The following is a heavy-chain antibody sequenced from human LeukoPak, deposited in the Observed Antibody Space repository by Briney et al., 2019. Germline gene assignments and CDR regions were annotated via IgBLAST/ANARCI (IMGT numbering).Heavy chain of an antibody. V-gene: IGHV4-34*01. J-gene: IGHJ5*02. CDR3: ARGGSTHYSDSSGFSWLRGKNWFDP. D-gene: IGHD3-22*01. Sequence: PSETLSLTCAVYGGSFSGYYWSWIRQPPGKGLEWIGEINHSGSTNYDPSLKSRVTISVDTSKNQFSLKLSSVTAADTAVYFCARGGSTHYSDSSGFSWLRGKNWFDPWGQGTLVTVSS. CDR1: GGSFSGYY. CDR2: INHSGST.